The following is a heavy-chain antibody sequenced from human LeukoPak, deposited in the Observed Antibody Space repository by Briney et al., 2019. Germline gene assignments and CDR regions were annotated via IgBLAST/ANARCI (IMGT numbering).Heavy chain of an antibody. CDR2: INHSGST. CDR3: ARRYYYGSGSSLFDY. V-gene: IGHV4-34*01. D-gene: IGHD3-10*01. CDR1: GGSFSGYY. Sequence: PSETLSLTCAVYGGSFSGYYWSWIRQPPGKGLEWIGEINHSGSTNYNPSLKSRVTISVDTSKNQFSLKLSSVTAADTAVYYCARRYYYGSGSSLFDYWGQGTLVTVSS. J-gene: IGHJ4*02.